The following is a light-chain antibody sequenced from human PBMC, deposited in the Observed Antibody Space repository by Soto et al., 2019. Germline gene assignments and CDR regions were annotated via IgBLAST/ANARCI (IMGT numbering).Light chain of an antibody. CDR1: QSVGTW. V-gene: IGKV1D-16*01. CDR3: QQYNEYPLT. J-gene: IGKJ4*01. Sequence: DIQLTQSPSSLAASVGDRVTITWRASQSVGTWLGWYQQKPDRAPKSLIYAASKLQNRVPSRFNGNRSATDFTLTIDSLQPEDLGTYYCQQYNEYPLTFGGGTKVEI. CDR2: AAS.